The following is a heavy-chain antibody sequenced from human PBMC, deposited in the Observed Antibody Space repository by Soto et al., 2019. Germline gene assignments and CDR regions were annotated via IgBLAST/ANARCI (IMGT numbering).Heavy chain of an antibody. D-gene: IGHD2-15*01. V-gene: IGHV1-8*01. CDR1: GYTFTSYD. Sequence: QVQLVQSGAEVKKPGASVKVSCKASGYTFTSYDINWVRQATGQGLEWMGWMNPNSGNTGYAQKFQGRVTMTRNTSISTAYMELSSLRSEDTAVYYCARGVVVAAILSDWFDPWGQGTLVTVSS. CDR3: ARGVVVAAILSDWFDP. CDR2: MNPNSGNT. J-gene: IGHJ5*02.